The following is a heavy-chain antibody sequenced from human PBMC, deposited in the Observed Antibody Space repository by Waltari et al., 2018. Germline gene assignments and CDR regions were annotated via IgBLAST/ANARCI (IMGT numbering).Heavy chain of an antibody. Sequence: VQLVESGGGLVHPGGSLRVSCVVSGLIFADDYMDWVRPAPGKAPEWVGRIANRANSYITEYPASMKGRFTISREDSKNLLFLQMTDLKSEDTAIYYCVRGGYYYDSNGGYFQFWGRGTLVTVSS. D-gene: IGHD3-22*01. CDR1: GLIFADDY. CDR3: VRGGYYYDSNGGYFQF. J-gene: IGHJ1*01. CDR2: IANRANSYIT. V-gene: IGHV3-72*01.